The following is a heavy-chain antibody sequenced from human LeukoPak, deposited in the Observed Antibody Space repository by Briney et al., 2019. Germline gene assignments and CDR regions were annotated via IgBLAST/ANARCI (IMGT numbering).Heavy chain of an antibody. D-gene: IGHD3-16*02. Sequence: SETLSLTCTVSGGSISSYYWSWIRQPAGKGLEWIGRIYTSGSTNYNPSLKSRVTMSVDTSKKQFSLKVNSVTAADTAVYYCARHSTPDYVWGSYRLHYSFAFDIWGQGTMVTVSS. CDR2: IYTSGST. J-gene: IGHJ3*02. CDR1: GGSISSYY. V-gene: IGHV4-4*07. CDR3: ARHSTPDYVWGSYRLHYSFAFDI.